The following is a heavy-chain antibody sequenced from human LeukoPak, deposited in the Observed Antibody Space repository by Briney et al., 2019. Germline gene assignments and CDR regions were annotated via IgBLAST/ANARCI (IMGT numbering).Heavy chain of an antibody. CDR3: ARDGIPTRYCSGGSCYVKGNWFDP. Sequence: ASVTVSCKASGYTFTSYGISWVRQAPGQGLEWMGWISAYNGNTNYAQKLQGRVTMTTDTSTSTAYMELSSLRSEDTAVYYCARDGIPTRYCSGGSCYVKGNWFDPWGQGTLVTVSS. J-gene: IGHJ5*02. CDR1: GYTFTSYG. D-gene: IGHD2-15*01. CDR2: ISAYNGNT. V-gene: IGHV1-18*01.